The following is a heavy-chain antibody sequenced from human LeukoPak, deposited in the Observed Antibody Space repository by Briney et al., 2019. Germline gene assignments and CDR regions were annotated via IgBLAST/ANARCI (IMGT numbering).Heavy chain of an antibody. D-gene: IGHD3-22*01. CDR1: GDSVSRSDSY. Sequence: PPETLSLTCSVYGDSVSRSDSYWDWIRQPPGKGLECIGTIYYSGRTYYSPSLKSRVTMSVDPSNNQFSRNLRSVTAADTEVYYCARRRYYDGSGYLEWGLGTLLSVSS. J-gene: IGHJ1*01. V-gene: IGHV4-39*01. CDR3: ARRRYYDGSGYLE. CDR2: IYYSGRT.